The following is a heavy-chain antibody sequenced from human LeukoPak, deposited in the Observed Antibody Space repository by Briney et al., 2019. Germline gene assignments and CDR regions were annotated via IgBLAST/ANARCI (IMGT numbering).Heavy chain of an antibody. J-gene: IGHJ3*02. D-gene: IGHD6-19*01. V-gene: IGHV4-39*01. CDR2: IYDSGST. Sequence: ETLSLTCTVSGGSISSSSYYWGWLRQPPGKGLEWIGSIYDSGSTYYNPSLKSRVTISVDTSKTQCSLRLSSVTAADTAVYYCARLAVAGTGAFDIWGQGTMVTVSS. CDR1: GGSISSSSYY. CDR3: ARLAVAGTGAFDI.